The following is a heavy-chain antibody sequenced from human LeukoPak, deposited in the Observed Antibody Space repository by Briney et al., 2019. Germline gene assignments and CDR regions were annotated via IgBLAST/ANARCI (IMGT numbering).Heavy chain of an antibody. J-gene: IGHJ3*02. CDR1: GGSISTTSYF. CDR2: IYYSGST. V-gene: IGHV4-39*07. CDR3: ARGPYSYDSSGAFDI. D-gene: IGHD3-22*01. Sequence: SETLSLTCTVSGGSISTTSYFWGWIRQPPGKGLEWIGSIYYSGSTYYNPSLKSRVTISVDTSKNQFSLKLSSVTAADTAVYFCARGPYSYDSSGAFDIWGQGTMVTVSS.